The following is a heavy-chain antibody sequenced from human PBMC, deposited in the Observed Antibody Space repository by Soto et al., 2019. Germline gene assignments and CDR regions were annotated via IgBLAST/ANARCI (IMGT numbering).Heavy chain of an antibody. CDR1: GGTFSSYA. J-gene: IGHJ4*02. CDR2: IIPIFGTA. D-gene: IGHD3-16*01. CDR3: ARDDDMITPS. Sequence: QVQLVQSGAEVKKPGSSVKVSCKASGGTFSSYAISWVRQAPGQGLEWMGGIIPIFGTANYAQKFQGRVTSTADEATSTAYIELSRLSSEDTAVYYCARDDDMITPSWGQGTLVTVSS. V-gene: IGHV1-69*12.